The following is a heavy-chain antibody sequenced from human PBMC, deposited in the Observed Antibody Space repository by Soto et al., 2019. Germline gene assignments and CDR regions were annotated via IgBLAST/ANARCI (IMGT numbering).Heavy chain of an antibody. Sequence: ASVEVSCKASGGTFSSYAISWVRQAPGQGLEWMGGIIPIFGTANYAQKFQGRVTITADESTSTAYMELSSLRSEDTAVYYCARTLGSYGSGRFDYWGQGTLVTVSS. D-gene: IGHD3-10*01. CDR2: IIPIFGTA. J-gene: IGHJ4*02. CDR3: ARTLGSYGSGRFDY. V-gene: IGHV1-69*13. CDR1: GGTFSSYA.